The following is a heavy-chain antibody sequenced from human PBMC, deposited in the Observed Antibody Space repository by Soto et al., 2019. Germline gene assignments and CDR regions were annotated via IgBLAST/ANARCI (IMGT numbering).Heavy chain of an antibody. V-gene: IGHV1-2*04. J-gene: IGHJ5*02. CDR3: ARDSKQQLVVGYWFDP. D-gene: IGHD6-13*01. Sequence: GASVKVSCKASGYTFTGYYMHWVRQAPGQGLEWMGWINPNSGGTNYAQKFQGWVTMTRDTSISTAYMELSRLRSDDTAVYYCARDSKQQLVVGYWFDPWGQGTLVTVSS. CDR1: GYTFTGYY. CDR2: INPNSGGT.